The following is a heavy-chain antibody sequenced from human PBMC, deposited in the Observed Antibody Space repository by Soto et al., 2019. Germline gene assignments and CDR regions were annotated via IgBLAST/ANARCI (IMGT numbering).Heavy chain of an antibody. CDR3: ARRDDLYYFDY. D-gene: IGHD1-1*01. CDR1: GFTFSSYA. J-gene: IGHJ4*02. V-gene: IGHV3-30-3*01. CDR2: ISYDGSNK. Sequence: QVQLVESGGGVVQPGRSLRLSCAASGFTFSSYAMHWVRQAPGKGLEWVAVISYDGSNKYYADSVKGRFTISRDNSKNTLYLQMNSLRAEDTAVYYCARRDDLYYFDYWGQGTLVTVSS.